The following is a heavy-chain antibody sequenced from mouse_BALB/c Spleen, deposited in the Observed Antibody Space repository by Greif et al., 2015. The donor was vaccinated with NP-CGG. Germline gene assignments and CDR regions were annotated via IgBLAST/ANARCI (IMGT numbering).Heavy chain of an antibody. D-gene: IGHD2-2*01. J-gene: IGHJ3*01. CDR3: ARDGYGGFAY. Sequence: EVHLVESGGGLVKPGGSLKLSCAASGFTFSSYAMSWVRQTPEKRLEWVASISSGGSTYYPDSVKGRFTISRDNARNILYLQMSSLRSEDTAMYYCARDGYGGFAYWGQGTLVTVSA. CDR2: ISSGGST. V-gene: IGHV5-6-5*01. CDR1: GFTFSSYA.